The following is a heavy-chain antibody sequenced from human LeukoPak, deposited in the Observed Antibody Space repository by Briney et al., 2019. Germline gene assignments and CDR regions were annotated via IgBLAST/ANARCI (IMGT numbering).Heavy chain of an antibody. V-gene: IGHV4-4*07. CDR1: GGSISSYY. Sequence: SETLSLTCAVSGGSISSYYWSWIRQPAGKGLEWIGRIYTSGSTNYNPSLKSRVTMSVDTSKNQFSLKLSSVTAADTAVYYCARHAAFAEYQSHLTHFDYWGQGTLVTVSS. CDR2: IYTSGST. J-gene: IGHJ4*02. D-gene: IGHD2-2*01. CDR3: ARHAAFAEYQSHLTHFDY.